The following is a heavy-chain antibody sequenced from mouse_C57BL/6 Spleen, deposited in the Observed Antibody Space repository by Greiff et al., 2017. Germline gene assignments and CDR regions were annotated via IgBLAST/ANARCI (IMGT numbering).Heavy chain of an antibody. CDR2: IYPRSGNT. CDR1: GYTFTSYG. Sequence: VQLQQSGAELARPGASVKLSCKASGYTFTSYGISWVKQRTGQGLEWIGEIYPRSGNTYYNEKFKGKATLTADNSSSTAYMELRSLTSEDSAVYFCARLWGYGYAMDYWGQGTSVTVPS. D-gene: IGHD1-1*02. J-gene: IGHJ4*01. V-gene: IGHV1-81*01. CDR3: ARLWGYGYAMDY.